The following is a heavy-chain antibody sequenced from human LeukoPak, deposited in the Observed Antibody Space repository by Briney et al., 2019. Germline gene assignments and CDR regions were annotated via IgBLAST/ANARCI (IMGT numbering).Heavy chain of an antibody. CDR2: INPNNGGT. Sequence: ASVKVSCKASGYTFTGYYMHWVRQAPGQGLEWMGWINPNNGGTDYAQKFQGRVTMTRDTSINTAYMELSRLRSDDTAVYFCARGEGRRYFDWFFSWGQGPLVTVSS. V-gene: IGHV1-2*02. J-gene: IGHJ5*01. CDR3: ARGEGRRYFDWFFS. D-gene: IGHD3-9*01. CDR1: GYTFTGYY.